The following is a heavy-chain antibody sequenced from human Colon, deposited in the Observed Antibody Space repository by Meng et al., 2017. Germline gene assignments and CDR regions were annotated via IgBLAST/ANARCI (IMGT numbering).Heavy chain of an antibody. D-gene: IGHD3-9*01. CDR3: ARGVDNVLTGSYSYYYGVDF. Sequence: ASVKVSCKTSVYSFTGYYMHWVRQAPGQGLEWMGRIHPSSGGTNYAQNLQGRVTLTRDTSISTAYMELSSLTSDDTAVYYCARGVDNVLTGSYSYYYGVDFWGRGTTVTVSS. J-gene: IGHJ6*02. CDR2: IHPSSGGT. V-gene: IGHV1-2*06. CDR1: VYSFTGYY.